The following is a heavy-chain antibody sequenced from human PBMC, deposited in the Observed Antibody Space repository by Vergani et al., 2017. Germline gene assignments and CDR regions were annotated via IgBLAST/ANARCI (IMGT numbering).Heavy chain of an antibody. CDR2: IYSGGRI. CDR1: GFTVSSNY. Sequence: EVQLVESGGGLVKPGGSLRLSCAASGFTVSSNYMSWVRQAPGKGLEWVSVIYSGGRIYYADSVKGRFTISRDNSKNTLYLQMNSLRAEDTAVYYCARDFRTVYGSGQYYYYYYGMDVWGQGTTVTVSS. V-gene: IGHV3-53*01. CDR3: ARDFRTVYGSGQYYYYYYGMDV. J-gene: IGHJ6*02. D-gene: IGHD3-10*01.